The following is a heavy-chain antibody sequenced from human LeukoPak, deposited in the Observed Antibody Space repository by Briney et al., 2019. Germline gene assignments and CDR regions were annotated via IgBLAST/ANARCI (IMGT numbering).Heavy chain of an antibody. Sequence: GGSLRLSCAAAGFTYSRFTMSWVRQAPGKGLEWVSSVSRASDYIHYADSAKVRFTISRDNAKNSVFLQMNSLRAEDTAVYFCARVASGSYSELGYFDLWGRGTLVAVSS. J-gene: IGHJ2*01. CDR3: ARVASGSYSELGYFDL. CDR2: VSRASDYI. V-gene: IGHV3-21*01. D-gene: IGHD1-26*01. CDR1: GFTYSRFT.